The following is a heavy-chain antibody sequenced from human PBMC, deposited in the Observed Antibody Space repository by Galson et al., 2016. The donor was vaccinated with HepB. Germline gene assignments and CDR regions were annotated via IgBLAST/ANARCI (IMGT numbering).Heavy chain of an antibody. CDR1: GGSISNYY. V-gene: IGHV4-59*01. J-gene: IGHJ3*02. Sequence: SETLSLTCIVSGGSISNYYRSWIRQPPGKGLEWIGFIYYNGYTNYNPSLKSRVTISLDTSKNQFSLRLRSVTAADTAVYFCARDLYSSGSSPDAFDIWGQGTLVSVSS. CDR3: ARDLYSSGSSPDAFDI. CDR2: IYYNGYT. D-gene: IGHD6-19*01.